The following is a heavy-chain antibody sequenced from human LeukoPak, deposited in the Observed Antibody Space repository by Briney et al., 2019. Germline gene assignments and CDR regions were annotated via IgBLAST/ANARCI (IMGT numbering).Heavy chain of an antibody. CDR3: ARGVVVPAAIPFTYFDY. V-gene: IGHV4-61*02. D-gene: IGHD2-2*02. CDR2: IYTSGST. J-gene: IGHJ4*02. Sequence: SETLSLTCTVSGGSISSGSYYWSWLRQPAGTGLEWIGRIYTSGSTNYNPSLKSRVTISVDTSKNQFSLKLSSVTAADTAVYYCARGVVVPAAIPFTYFDYWGQGTLVTVSS. CDR1: GGSISSGSYY.